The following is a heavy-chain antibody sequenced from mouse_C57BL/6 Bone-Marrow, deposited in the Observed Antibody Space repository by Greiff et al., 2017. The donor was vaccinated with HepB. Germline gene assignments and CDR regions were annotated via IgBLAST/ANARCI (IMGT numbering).Heavy chain of an antibody. CDR3: ARGGSYYWYFDV. J-gene: IGHJ1*03. CDR2: IDPSDSYT. V-gene: IGHV1-50*01. CDR1: GYTFTSYW. Sequence: QVQLQQPGAELVKPGASVKLSCKASGYTFTSYWMQWVKQRPGQGLEWIGEIDPSDSYTNYNQKFKGKATLTVDTSSSTAYMQLSSLTSEDSAVYYCARGGSYYWYFDVWGTGTTVTVSS. D-gene: IGHD1-1*01.